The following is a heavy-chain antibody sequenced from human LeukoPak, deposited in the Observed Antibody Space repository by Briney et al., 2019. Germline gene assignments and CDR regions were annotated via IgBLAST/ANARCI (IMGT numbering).Heavy chain of an antibody. CDR1: GFTFSSYA. J-gene: IGHJ3*02. Sequence: GGSLRLSCAASGFTFSSYAMHWVRQAPGKGLEWVAVISYDGSNKYYADSVKGRFTISRDNSKNTLYLQMNSLRAEDTAVYYCAGSPYYDILTGTHGAFDIWGQGTMVTVSS. CDR3: AGSPYYDILTGTHGAFDI. V-gene: IGHV3-30-3*01. CDR2: ISYDGSNK. D-gene: IGHD3-9*01.